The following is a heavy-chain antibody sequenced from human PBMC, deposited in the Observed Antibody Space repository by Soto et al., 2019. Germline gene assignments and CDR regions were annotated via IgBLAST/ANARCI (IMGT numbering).Heavy chain of an antibody. CDR1: GFTFSDYY. V-gene: IGHV3-11*01. J-gene: IGHJ3*02. CDR3: ARDLRDILTGYSSDGAFDI. CDR2: ISSSGSTI. Sequence: PGGSLRLSCAASGFTFSDYYMSWIRQAPGKGLDWVSYISSSGSTIYYADSVKGRFTISRDNAKNSLYLQMNSLRAEDTAVYYCARDLRDILTGYSSDGAFDIWGQGTMVTVSS. D-gene: IGHD3-9*01.